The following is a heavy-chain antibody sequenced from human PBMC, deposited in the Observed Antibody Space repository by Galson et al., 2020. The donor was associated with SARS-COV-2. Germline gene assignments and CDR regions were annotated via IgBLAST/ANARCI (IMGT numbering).Heavy chain of an antibody. V-gene: IGHV3-30*03. D-gene: IGHD2-2*01. J-gene: IGHJ4*02. CDR3: SLVLAS. CDR2: ISYAGSNK. Sequence: GESLKISCAASGFTFSSYGMHWVRQAPGKGLEWVAVISYAGSNKYYADSVQVRFTISRDNAQHTLYLQMHSLRAEDTAVYYCSLVLASGGEGTLVAVSS. CDR1: GFTFSSYG.